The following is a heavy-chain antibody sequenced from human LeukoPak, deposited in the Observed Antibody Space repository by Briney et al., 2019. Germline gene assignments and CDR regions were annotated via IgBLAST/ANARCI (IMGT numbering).Heavy chain of an antibody. CDR3: ARQRLYYSNYDFDY. CDR2: IYPGDSDT. V-gene: IGHV5-51*01. Sequence: GESLKISCKGSGYSFTSYWIGWVPQMPGKGLGWMGIIYPGDSDTRYSPSFQGQVTISADKSISTAYLQWSSLKASDTAMYYCARQRLYYSNYDFDYWGQGTLVTVSS. J-gene: IGHJ4*02. CDR1: GYSFTSYW. D-gene: IGHD4-11*01.